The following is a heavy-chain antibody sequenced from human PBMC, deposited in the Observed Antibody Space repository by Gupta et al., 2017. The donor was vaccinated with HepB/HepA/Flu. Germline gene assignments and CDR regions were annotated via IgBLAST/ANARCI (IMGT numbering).Heavy chain of an antibody. D-gene: IGHD2-15*01. CDR3: ARVGGYCSGGSCYDSDP. CDR1: GGSISSGDYY. J-gene: IGHJ5*02. Sequence: QVQLQESGPGLVKPSQTLSLTCTVSGGSISSGDYYWSWIRQPPGKGLEWIGYIYYSGSTYYNPSLKSRVTISVDTSKNQFSLKLSSVTAADTAVYYCARVGGYCSGGSCYDSDPWGQGTLVTVSS. V-gene: IGHV4-30-4*01. CDR2: IYYSGST.